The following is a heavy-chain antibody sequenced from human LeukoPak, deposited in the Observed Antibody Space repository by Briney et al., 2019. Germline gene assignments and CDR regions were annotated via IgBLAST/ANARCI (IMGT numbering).Heavy chain of an antibody. CDR2: IYYSGST. CDR3: ARTQPVAGHDY. Sequence: SETLSLTCTVSGGSISSGDYYWSWIRQPPGKGLEWIGSIYYSGSTYYNPSLKSRVTISVDTSKNQFSLKLSSVTAADTAVYYCARTQPVAGHDYWGQGTLVTVSS. J-gene: IGHJ4*02. D-gene: IGHD6-19*01. V-gene: IGHV4-39*01. CDR1: GGSISSGDYY.